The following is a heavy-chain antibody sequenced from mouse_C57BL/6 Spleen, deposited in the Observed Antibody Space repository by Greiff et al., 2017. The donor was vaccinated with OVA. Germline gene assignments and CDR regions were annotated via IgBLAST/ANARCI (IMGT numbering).Heavy chain of an antibody. CDR3: ARNNDYDGAYYAMDY. CDR1: GYTFTDYN. J-gene: IGHJ4*01. Sequence: VHVKQSGPELVKPGASVKIPCKASGYTFTDYNMDWVKQSHGKSLEWIGDINPNNGGTIYNQKFKGKATLTVDKSSSTAYMELRSLTSEDTAVYYCARNNDYDGAYYAMDYWGQGTSVTVSS. D-gene: IGHD2-4*01. CDR2: INPNNGGT. V-gene: IGHV1-18*01.